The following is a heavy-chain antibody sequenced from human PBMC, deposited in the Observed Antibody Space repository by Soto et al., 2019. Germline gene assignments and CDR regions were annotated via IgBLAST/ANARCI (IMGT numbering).Heavy chain of an antibody. V-gene: IGHV4-30-4*08. Sequence: SETLSLTCSVSGVSINNDDHYLRWIRPPPGKGLEWIGYVHYRGSTYYNPSLKSRITISSDTSKNQFSLNLRSVTAADTAVYYCARGADAGIFFYFYYMDVWGKGTLVTVSS. CDR1: GVSINNDDHY. CDR2: VHYRGST. CDR3: ARGADAGIFFYFYYMDV. D-gene: IGHD3-3*01. J-gene: IGHJ6*03.